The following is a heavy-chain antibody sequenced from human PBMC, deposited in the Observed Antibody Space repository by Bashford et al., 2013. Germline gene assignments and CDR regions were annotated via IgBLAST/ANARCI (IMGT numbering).Heavy chain of an antibody. Sequence: SETLSLTCAVSGGSIGGSTWWTWVRQPPGKGLEWVGEIHHGGTTNYNPSLTSRVIISVDKSNNQFSLDVTSVTAADTAVYFCARLKRHIVVKTGWDGMDVWGQGTTVTVSS. V-gene: IGHV4-4*02. D-gene: IGHD2-21*02. CDR1: GGSIGGSTW. CDR2: IHHGGTT. CDR3: ARLKRHIVVKTGWDGMDV. J-gene: IGHJ6*02.